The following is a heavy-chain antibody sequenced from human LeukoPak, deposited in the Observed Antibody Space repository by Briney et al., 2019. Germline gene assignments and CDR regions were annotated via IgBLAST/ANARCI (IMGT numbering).Heavy chain of an antibody. CDR2: IIPIFGTA. CDR3: ARDSGANSGWFDP. J-gene: IGHJ5*02. D-gene: IGHD4-23*01. V-gene: IGHV1-69*13. CDR1: GGTFSSYA. Sequence: ASVKVSCKASGGTFSSYAISWVRQAPGQGLEWMGGIIPIFGTANYAQKFQGRVTITADESTSTAYMELSSLRSEDTAVYYCARDSGANSGWFDPWGQGTPVTVSS.